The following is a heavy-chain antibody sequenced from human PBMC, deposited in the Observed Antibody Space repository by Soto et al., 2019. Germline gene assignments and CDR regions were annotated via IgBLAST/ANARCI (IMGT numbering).Heavy chain of an antibody. CDR1: GGSISSGGYY. J-gene: IGHJ4*02. CDR3: AGRGPEGRYCSSTSCYRSAYFDY. V-gene: IGHV4-31*03. CDR2: IYSIGST. D-gene: IGHD2-2*01. Sequence: QVQLQESGPGLVKPSQTLSLTCTVSGGSISSGGYYWSWIRQHPGTGLEWIGYIYSIGSTYSNPSLKSRVTISVDTSKNQFSLKLRSVTAADTAVYYCAGRGPEGRYCSSTSCYRSAYFDYWGQGTLVTVSS.